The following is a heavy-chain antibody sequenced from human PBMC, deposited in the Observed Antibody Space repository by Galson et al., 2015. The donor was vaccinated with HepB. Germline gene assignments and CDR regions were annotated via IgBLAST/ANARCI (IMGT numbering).Heavy chain of an antibody. CDR2: INSDGSST. V-gene: IGHV3-74*01. J-gene: IGHJ6*04. Sequence: SLRLSCAASGFTFSKYWMYWVRQAPGKGLVWVSRINSDGSSTTYADSVKGRFTVSRDNAKNTLYLQMKSLRVEDTAVYYCASLVAYYYFGMDVRGEGTTVTVSS. CDR1: GFTFSKYW. D-gene: IGHD2-15*01. CDR3: ASLVAYYYFGMDV.